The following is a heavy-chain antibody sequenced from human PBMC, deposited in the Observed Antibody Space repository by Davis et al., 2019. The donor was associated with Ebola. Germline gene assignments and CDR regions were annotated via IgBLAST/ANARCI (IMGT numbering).Heavy chain of an antibody. J-gene: IGHJ4*02. CDR1: GFSLRTSGMC. Sequence: SGPTLVKPTQTLTLTCTFSGFSLRTSGMCVSWIRQPPGKALEWLARIDRDDDKYYSTSLKTRLTISKDTSKNQVVLTMTNMDPVDTATYYCARIQYYGSGSYYDYWGQGTLVTVSS. CDR2: IDRDDDK. CDR3: ARIQYYGSGSYYDY. D-gene: IGHD3-10*01. V-gene: IGHV2-70*11.